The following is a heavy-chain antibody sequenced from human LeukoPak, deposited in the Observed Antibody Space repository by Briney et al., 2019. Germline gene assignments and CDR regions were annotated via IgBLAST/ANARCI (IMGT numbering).Heavy chain of an antibody. V-gene: IGHV3-7*01. D-gene: IGHD3-10*01. CDR1: GLNFCNFW. CDR3: ARDRGYTTFDY. J-gene: IGHJ4*02. CDR2: INDDGREK. Sequence: GSLRLSCAAPGLNFCNFWMDWVRPAPREGVGWVAGINDDGREKYYVDSVRGRFTISRDNAKSSLWLQMNSLRAEDTAIYYCARDRGYTTFDYWGLGTVVSVSS.